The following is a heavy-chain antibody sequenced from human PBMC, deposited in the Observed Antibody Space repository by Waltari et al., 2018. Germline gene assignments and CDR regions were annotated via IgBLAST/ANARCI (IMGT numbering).Heavy chain of an antibody. CDR1: GFIFNNYA. J-gene: IGHJ4*02. D-gene: IGHD2-15*01. CDR2: VSGSPKTK. CDR3: AKATLGTCSGATCYYFDS. Sequence: EVKLLESGGGLVQPGGSLRLSCAASGFIFNNYAMSWVRQAPGKGIGWVSTVSGSPKTKYNADSVKGRFTISRDNSKNTMSLQMNSLRPEDTAIYYCAKATLGTCSGATCYYFDSWGQGTLVTVSS. V-gene: IGHV3-23*01.